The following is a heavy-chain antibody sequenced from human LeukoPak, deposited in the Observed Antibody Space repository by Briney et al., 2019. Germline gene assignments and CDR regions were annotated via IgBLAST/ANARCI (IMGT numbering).Heavy chain of an antibody. Sequence: TGGSLRLSCSASGFTFSNHAIHWVRQAPGKGLEYVSAIGTDGGGTYYADSVKGRFTISRDNSKNTLYLQMSSLRAEDTAVYYCVKAIPAAWGAFDIWGQGTMVIVSS. CDR1: GFTFSNHA. CDR3: VKAIPAAWGAFDI. D-gene: IGHD6-25*01. V-gene: IGHV3-64D*09. CDR2: IGTDGGGT. J-gene: IGHJ3*02.